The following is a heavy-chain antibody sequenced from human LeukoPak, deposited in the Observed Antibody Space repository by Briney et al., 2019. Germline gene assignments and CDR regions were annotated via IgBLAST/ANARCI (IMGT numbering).Heavy chain of an antibody. V-gene: IGHV4-39*07. CDR2: IYYSGST. CDR3: ATVTDYYDSSGNED. J-gene: IGHJ4*02. D-gene: IGHD3-22*01. Sequence: PSETLSLTCTVSGGSISSSSYYWGWIRQPPGKGLEWIGSIYYSGSTYYNPSLKSRVTISVDTSKNQFSLKLSSVTAADTAVYYCATVTDYYDSSGNEDWGQGTLVTVSS. CDR1: GGSISSSSYY.